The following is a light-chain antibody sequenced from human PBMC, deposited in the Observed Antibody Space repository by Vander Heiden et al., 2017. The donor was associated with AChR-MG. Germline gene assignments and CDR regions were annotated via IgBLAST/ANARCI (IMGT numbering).Light chain of an antibody. CDR1: QSVSSRH. J-gene: IGKJ4*01. CDR2: GAS. V-gene: IGKV3-20*01. CDR3: QKDGSSLL. Sequence: ELVLTQSPGTLSLSPGERATLSCRASQSVSSRHLAWYQQKPGQAPRLLIYGASSRATGIPDRFSGSGSGTDFTLTIDRLEPEDFAVYYWQKDGSSLLFGGGTKVEIK.